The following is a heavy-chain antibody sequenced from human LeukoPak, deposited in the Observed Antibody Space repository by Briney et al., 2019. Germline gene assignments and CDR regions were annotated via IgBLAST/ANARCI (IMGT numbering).Heavy chain of an antibody. D-gene: IGHD6-13*01. J-gene: IGHJ4*02. V-gene: IGHV5-51*01. Sequence: GESLKISCKGSGYSFTSYWIGWVRQMPGKGLEWMGITYPGDSDTRYSPSFQGQVTISADKSISTAYLQWSSLQASDTPMYYCARQAPGYSSSWSVLRPPLYHFDYWGQGTLVTGSS. CDR1: GYSFTSYW. CDR3: ARQAPGYSSSWSVLRPPLYHFDY. CDR2: TYPGDSDT.